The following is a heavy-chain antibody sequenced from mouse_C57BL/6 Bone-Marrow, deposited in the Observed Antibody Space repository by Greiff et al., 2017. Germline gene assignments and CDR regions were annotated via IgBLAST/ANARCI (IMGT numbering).Heavy chain of an antibody. CDR2: IYPGDGDT. J-gene: IGHJ3*01. V-gene: IGHV1-82*01. D-gene: IGHD2-3*01. Sequence: VQLQESGPELVKPGASVKISCKASGYAFSSSWMNWVKQRPGKGLEWIGRIYPGDGDTNYNGKFKGKATLTADKSSSTAYMQRSSLTSEDAAVYFCARWGYSFAYWGQGTLVTVSA. CDR3: ARWGYSFAY. CDR1: GYAFSSSW.